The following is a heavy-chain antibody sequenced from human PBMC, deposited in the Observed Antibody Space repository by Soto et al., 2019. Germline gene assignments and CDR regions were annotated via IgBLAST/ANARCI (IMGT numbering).Heavy chain of an antibody. Sequence: QVQLQQWGAGLLKPSETLSLTCAVYGGSFSGYYWSWIRQPPGKGLEWIGEINHSGSTNYNPSLKRRVTISVDTSKNQFSLKLSSVTAADTAVYYCARSIVAGGSDYWGQGTLVTVSS. J-gene: IGHJ4*02. D-gene: IGHD2-21*01. V-gene: IGHV4-34*01. CDR1: GGSFSGYY. CDR3: ARSIVAGGSDY. CDR2: INHSGST.